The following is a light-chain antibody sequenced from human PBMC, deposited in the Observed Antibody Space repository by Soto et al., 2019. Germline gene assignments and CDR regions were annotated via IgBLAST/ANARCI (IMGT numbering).Light chain of an antibody. CDR2: AAS. CDR1: QSISTNY. J-gene: IGKJ5*01. V-gene: IGKV3-20*01. CDR3: QQYGRT. Sequence: EVVLTQSPGTLSLSPGERATLSCRASQSISTNYLAWYQQKPGQAPKLLIYAASSRLTGIPDRFSSSGSGTDFTLTISRLEPEDFALYYCQQYGRTFGQGTRLDIK.